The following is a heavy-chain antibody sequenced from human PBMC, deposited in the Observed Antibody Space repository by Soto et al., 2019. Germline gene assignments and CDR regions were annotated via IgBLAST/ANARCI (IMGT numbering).Heavy chain of an antibody. CDR2: IYYSGST. V-gene: IGHV4-59*08. Sequence: QVQLQESGPGLVKPSETLSLTCTVSGGSISSYYWSWIRQPPGKGLEWIGYIYYSGSTNYNPSHRSPITISVDTSKNQFSLKLSSVTAADTAVYYCARQGADYGDYGGMDVWGQGTTVTVSS. D-gene: IGHD4-17*01. CDR3: ARQGADYGDYGGMDV. J-gene: IGHJ6*02. CDR1: GGSISSYY.